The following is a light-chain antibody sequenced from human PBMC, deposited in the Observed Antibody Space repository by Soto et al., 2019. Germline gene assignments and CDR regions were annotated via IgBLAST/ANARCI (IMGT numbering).Light chain of an antibody. J-gene: IGKJ1*01. V-gene: IGKV3-15*01. CDR2: GAS. CDR1: QSVSSN. Sequence: EIVMTQSPATLSVSPGERATLSCRASQSVSSNLAWYQQKPGQAPRLLLYGASTRATGIPARFSGRGSGTEFTLPISRLQAEDFAVYYCQQYNNWPQTFGQGTKVEIK. CDR3: QQYNNWPQT.